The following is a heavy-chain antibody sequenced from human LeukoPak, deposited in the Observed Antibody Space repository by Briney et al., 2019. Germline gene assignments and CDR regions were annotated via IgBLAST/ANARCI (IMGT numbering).Heavy chain of an antibody. D-gene: IGHD3-22*01. Sequence: PGGSLRLSCAASGFTFSSYAMSWVRQAPGKGLEWVAFIRRDGSNKNYADSVKGRFSISRDNSKNTLYLQMNSLRAEDTAVYYCAKSYDSSGYYILLDYWGQGTLVTVSS. CDR3: AKSYDSSGYYILLDY. J-gene: IGHJ4*02. V-gene: IGHV3-30*02. CDR2: IRRDGSNK. CDR1: GFTFSSYA.